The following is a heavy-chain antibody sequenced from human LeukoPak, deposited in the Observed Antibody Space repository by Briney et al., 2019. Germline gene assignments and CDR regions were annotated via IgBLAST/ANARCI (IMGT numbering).Heavy chain of an antibody. V-gene: IGHV4-59*01. CDR1: GGSISSYY. D-gene: IGHD3-22*01. Sequence: NPSETLSLTCTVSGGSISSYYWNWIRQPPGKGLEWIGYIYYSGSTNYNPSLKSRVTISVDTSKNQFSLKPSSVTAADTAVYYCARSSGSFYYYYYGMDVWGQGTTVTVSS. CDR2: IYYSGST. CDR3: ARSSGSFYYYYYGMDV. J-gene: IGHJ6*02.